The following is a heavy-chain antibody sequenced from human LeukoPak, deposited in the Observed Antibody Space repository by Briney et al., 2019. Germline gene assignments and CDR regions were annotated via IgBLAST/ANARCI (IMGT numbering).Heavy chain of an antibody. CDR3: ASGGLTNYYDSSGSLKGAFDY. CDR2: IYYSGST. CDR1: GVSISSYY. V-gene: IGHV4-59*08. Sequence: SETLSLAFTVSGVSISSYYWSWIRQPPGKGLEWIGYIYYSGSTNYNPSLKSRVTISVDTSKNQFSLKLSSVTAADTAVYYCASGGLTNYYDSSGSLKGAFDYWGQGTLVTVSS. D-gene: IGHD3-22*01. J-gene: IGHJ4*02.